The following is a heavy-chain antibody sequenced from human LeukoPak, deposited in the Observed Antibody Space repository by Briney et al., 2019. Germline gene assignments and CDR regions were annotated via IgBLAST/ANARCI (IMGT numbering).Heavy chain of an antibody. CDR2: ISSSGSTI. Sequence: GGSLRLSCAASGSTFSSYEMNWVRQAPGKGLEWVSYISSSGSTIYYADSVKGRFTISRDNAKNSLYLQMNSLRAEDTAVYYCARDDSVAGTGFDYWGQGTLVTVSS. CDR1: GSTFSSYE. CDR3: ARDDSVAGTGFDY. J-gene: IGHJ4*02. D-gene: IGHD6-19*01. V-gene: IGHV3-48*03.